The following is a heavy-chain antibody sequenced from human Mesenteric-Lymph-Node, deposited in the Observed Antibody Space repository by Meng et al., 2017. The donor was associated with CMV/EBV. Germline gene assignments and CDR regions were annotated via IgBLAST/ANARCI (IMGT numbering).Heavy chain of an antibody. J-gene: IGHJ3*02. V-gene: IGHV1-69*02. Sequence: SVKVSCKASGGTFSSYTISWVRQAPGQGLEWMGRIIPILGIANYAQKFQGRVTITADKSTSTAYMELSSLRSEDTAVYYCARVEGYCSSTSCDGYAFDIWGQGTMVTVSS. D-gene: IGHD2-2*01. CDR3: ARVEGYCSSTSCDGYAFDI. CDR2: IIPILGIA. CDR1: GGTFSSYT.